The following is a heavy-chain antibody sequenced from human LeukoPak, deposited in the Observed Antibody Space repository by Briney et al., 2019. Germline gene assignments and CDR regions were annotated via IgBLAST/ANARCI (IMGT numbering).Heavy chain of an antibody. CDR1: GFTFSSYA. CDR2: ISAGGGST. CDR3: ARRSPPTVMGGYYYYGMDV. V-gene: IGHV3-23*01. J-gene: IGHJ6*02. Sequence: GGSLRLSCTASGFTFSSYAMSWVRQAPGKGLEWVSAISAGGGSTYYADSVKGRFTISRDNSKNTLYLQMNSLRAEDTAVYYCARRSPPTVMGGYYYYGMDVWGQGTTVTVSS. D-gene: IGHD4-11*01.